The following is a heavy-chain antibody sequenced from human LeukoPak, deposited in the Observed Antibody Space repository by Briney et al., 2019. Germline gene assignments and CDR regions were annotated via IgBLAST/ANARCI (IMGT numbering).Heavy chain of an antibody. J-gene: IGHJ4*02. Sequence: GMSLTLSCAASRFTCDDYTMHWLRQAPGQGLEGVSDISWNSGSIGYAVSVRGRFPISRDNAKNSLYLQMNSLRAEDMALYYCAKQYDSSVYSLFGGFDYWGQGTLVTVSS. D-gene: IGHD3-22*01. CDR2: ISWNSGSI. V-gene: IGHV3-9*03. CDR3: AKQYDSSVYSLFGGFDY. CDR1: RFTCDDYT.